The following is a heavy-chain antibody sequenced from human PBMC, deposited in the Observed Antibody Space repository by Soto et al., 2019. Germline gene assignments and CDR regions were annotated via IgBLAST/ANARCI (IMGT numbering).Heavy chain of an antibody. Sequence: QVQLVQSGAEVKKPGSSEKVSCKASGGTFSSYTISWVRQAPGQGLEWMGRIIPILGIANYAQKFQGRVTITADKSTSTAYMELSSLRSEDTAVYYCARDLSGRGCSSTSCHPYWYFDLWGRGTLVTVSS. D-gene: IGHD2-2*01. CDR3: ARDLSGRGCSSTSCHPYWYFDL. V-gene: IGHV1-69*08. J-gene: IGHJ2*01. CDR1: GGTFSSYT. CDR2: IIPILGIA.